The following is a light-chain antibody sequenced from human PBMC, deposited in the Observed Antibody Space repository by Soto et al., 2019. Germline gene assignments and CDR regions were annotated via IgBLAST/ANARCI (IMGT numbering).Light chain of an antibody. V-gene: IGKV3-20*01. CDR1: QSLASNF. CDR2: GAS. Sequence: EIVLTQSPGTLSLSPGEGATLSCRASQSLASNFLAWYQQKPGQAPRLLIYGASSRATGIPDRFSGGGSGTDFTLTISRLEPEDFAVYYCQHYGSAPSTFGLGTRLEIK. J-gene: IGKJ5*01. CDR3: QHYGSAPST.